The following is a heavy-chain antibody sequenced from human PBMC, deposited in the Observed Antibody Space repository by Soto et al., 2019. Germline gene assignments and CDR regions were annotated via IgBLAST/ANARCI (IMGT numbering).Heavy chain of an antibody. V-gene: IGHV3-30*03. J-gene: IGHJ4*02. CDR1: GFAFNSYG. D-gene: IGHD5-18*01. CDR3: VSDRGYGHASVPYS. CDR2: ISYDGSLQ. Sequence: QAQLVESGGGVVQPGRSLRLSCAASGFAFNSYGMHWVRQAPGTGLEWVAVISYDGSLQHYADSVKGRFTISRDNAKNMVLLQMSSLRAEDTAVYYCVSDRGYGHASVPYSWGQGTLVSVSS.